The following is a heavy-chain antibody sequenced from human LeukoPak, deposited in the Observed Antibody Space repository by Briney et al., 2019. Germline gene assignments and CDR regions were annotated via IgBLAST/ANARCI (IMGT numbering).Heavy chain of an antibody. J-gene: IGHJ4*02. V-gene: IGHV3-48*01. CDR3: ARVLHKRNYDSSDYYGY. CDR1: GFTFDDYA. D-gene: IGHD3-22*01. Sequence: GRSLRLSCAASGFTFDDYAMHWVRQAPGKGLEWVSYISSSSSTIYYADSVKGRFTISRDNAKNSLYLQMNSLRAEDTAVYYCARVLHKRNYDSSDYYGYWGQGILVTVSS. CDR2: ISSSSSTI.